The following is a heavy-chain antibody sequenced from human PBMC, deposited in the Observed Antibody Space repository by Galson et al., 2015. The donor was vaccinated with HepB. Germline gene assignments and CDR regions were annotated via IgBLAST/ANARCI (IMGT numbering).Heavy chain of an antibody. D-gene: IGHD3-10*01. CDR3: AKEPRGHQDLDY. V-gene: IGHV3-23*01. Sequence: RQAPGQGLEWVSSISVRAGYTFYADSVKGWFTISRDNSKNTLYLQMNSLRAEDTAVYYCAKEPRGHQDLDYWGQGTLVTVSS. J-gene: IGHJ4*02. CDR2: ISVRAGYT.